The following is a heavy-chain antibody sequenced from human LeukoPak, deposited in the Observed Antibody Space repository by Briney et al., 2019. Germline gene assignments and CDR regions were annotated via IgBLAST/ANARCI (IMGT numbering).Heavy chain of an antibody. J-gene: IGHJ5*02. CDR2: IIPIFGTA. D-gene: IGHD3-22*01. CDR1: GGTFSSYA. V-gene: IGHV1-69*05. Sequence: GASVKVSCKASGGTFSSYAISWVRQAPGQGLEWMGGIIPIFGTANYAQKFQGRVTITTDESTSTAYMELSSLRSEDTAVYYCARHRGGYYYDSSGQLPSTVRYNWFDPWGQGTLVTVSS. CDR3: ARHRGGYYYDSSGQLPSTVRYNWFDP.